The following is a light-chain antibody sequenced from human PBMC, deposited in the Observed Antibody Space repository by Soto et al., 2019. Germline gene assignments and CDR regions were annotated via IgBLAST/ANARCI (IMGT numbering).Light chain of an antibody. CDR1: SSDVGIYNL. J-gene: IGLJ1*01. V-gene: IGLV2-23*01. CDR3: CSYAGSNTYV. Sequence: QSALTQPASVSGSPGQSITISCTGTSSDVGIYNLVSWYQQHPGKAPKLMIYEGTRRPSGVSHRFSGSKSGNTASLTISGLQAEDEADYYCCSYAGSNTYVFGTGTKLPVL. CDR2: EGT.